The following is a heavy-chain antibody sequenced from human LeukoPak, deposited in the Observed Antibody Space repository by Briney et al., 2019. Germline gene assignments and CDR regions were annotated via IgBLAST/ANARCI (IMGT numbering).Heavy chain of an antibody. CDR1: GGSTSEYY. Sequence: PSETLSLTCTVSGGSTSEYYRYWIRQPPGKGLEWIGYIYYTGSTKYHPSLKSRLTISVDTSKNQFSLRLTSVTAADTAVYYCARGGNFYRGHYFDYWGQGALVTVSS. CDR2: IYYTGST. J-gene: IGHJ4*02. V-gene: IGHV4-59*01. D-gene: IGHD1-26*01. CDR3: ARGGNFYRGHYFDY.